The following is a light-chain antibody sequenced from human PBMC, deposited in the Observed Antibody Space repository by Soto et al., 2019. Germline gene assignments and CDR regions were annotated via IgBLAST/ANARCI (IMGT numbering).Light chain of an antibody. CDR3: QQYGSSPYT. CDR1: QSVSRN. CDR2: GAS. J-gene: IGKJ2*01. Sequence: EVVLTQSPATLSVSPGDRATLSCRASQSVSRNLAWYQQKPGQAPRLLIYGASTRATGVPARFSGSGSATEFTLSISSLRSEDVAVYYCQQYGSSPYTFGQGTKVDIK. V-gene: IGKV3-15*01.